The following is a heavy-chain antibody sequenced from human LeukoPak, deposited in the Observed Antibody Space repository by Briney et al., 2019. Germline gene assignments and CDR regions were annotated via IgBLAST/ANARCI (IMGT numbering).Heavy chain of an antibody. V-gene: IGHV3-30*18. J-gene: IGHJ4*02. CDR3: AKEYCTTTNCLGD. CDR2: ISHDGSEK. D-gene: IGHD2-2*01. CDR1: GFTVSTNY. Sequence: GGTLRLSCVVSGFTVSTNYMTWVRQAPGKGLEWVAVISHDGSEKYYADSVKGRFTISRDNSKNTLYLQMNSLRAEDTAVYYCAKEYCTTTNCLGDWGLGTLVTVSS.